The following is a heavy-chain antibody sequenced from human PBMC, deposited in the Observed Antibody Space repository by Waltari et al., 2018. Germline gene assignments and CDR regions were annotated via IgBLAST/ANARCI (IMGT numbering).Heavy chain of an antibody. CDR1: GGSISSYY. D-gene: IGHD2-21*01. V-gene: IGHV4-59*01. J-gene: IGHJ3*02. CDR3: ARFGSLAYCGGDCYYAFDI. CDR2: IYYSGST. Sequence: QVQLQESGPGLVKPSETLSLTCTVSGGSISSYYWSWIRQPPGKGLELIGYIYYSGSTNYNPSLKSRVTISVDTSKNQFSLKLSSVTAADTAVYYCARFGSLAYCGGDCYYAFDIWGQGTMVTVS.